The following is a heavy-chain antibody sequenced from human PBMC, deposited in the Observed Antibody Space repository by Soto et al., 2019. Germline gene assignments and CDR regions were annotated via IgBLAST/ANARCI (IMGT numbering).Heavy chain of an antibody. Sequence: GGSLRLSCTASGFTFGDYAMSWFRQAPGKGLEWVGFIRSKAYGGTTEYAASVKGRFTISRDDSKSIAYLQMNSLKTEDTAVYYCTRELRPQSGYYYGMDVWGQGTTVTVSS. CDR3: TRELRPQSGYYYGMDV. J-gene: IGHJ6*02. CDR1: GFTFGDYA. V-gene: IGHV3-49*03. CDR2: IRSKAYGGTT. D-gene: IGHD2-15*01.